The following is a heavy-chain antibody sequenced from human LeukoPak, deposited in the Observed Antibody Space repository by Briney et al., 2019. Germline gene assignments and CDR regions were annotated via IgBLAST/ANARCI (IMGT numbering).Heavy chain of an antibody. CDR2: IYSGGST. CDR1: GFTVSSKH. V-gene: IGHV3-66*01. CDR3: ARGGSYFDISGYYFY. D-gene: IGHD3-22*01. Sequence: PGGSLRLSCAGSGFTVSSKHMSWVRQAPGKGLERVSIIYSGGSTSYADSVKGRFTISRDNSKNTLYLQMNSLRTEDTAVYYCARGGSYFDISGYYFYWGQGTLVTVSS. J-gene: IGHJ4*02.